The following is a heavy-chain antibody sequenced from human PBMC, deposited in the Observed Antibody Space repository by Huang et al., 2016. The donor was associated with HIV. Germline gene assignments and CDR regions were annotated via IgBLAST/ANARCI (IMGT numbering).Heavy chain of an antibody. V-gene: IGHV3-7*01. CDR2: IKHDGTEK. CDR3: ARGDYDFWSAYDL. CDR1: GFTFSSYW. J-gene: IGHJ5*02. Sequence: EVQLVESGGGLVRPGGSLSLSCAGSGFTFSSYWMTWVRQAPGKGLEWVANIKHDGTEKYYVDSVKGRFTISRDNAKMSLFLQMNSLRVEDTALYYCARGDYDFWSAYDLWGQGTLVTVSS. D-gene: IGHD3-3*01.